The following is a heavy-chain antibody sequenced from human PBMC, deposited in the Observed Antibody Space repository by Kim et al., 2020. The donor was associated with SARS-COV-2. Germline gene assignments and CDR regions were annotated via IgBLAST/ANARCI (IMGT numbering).Heavy chain of an antibody. D-gene: IGHD3-22*01. CDR3: ARVEYDDSTDVYRGCFDS. CDR1: GASISSGDCY. CDR2: IYNSGNT. V-gene: IGHV4-30-4*01. Sequence: SETLSLTCSVSGASISSGDCYWSWIRQSPGQGLEWIGYIYNSGNTHYNPSLMSRVTITGDTSRNRCSLDMTSVTAADTAVYFCARVEYDDSTDVYRGCFDSWGQRTLVTVSS. J-gene: IGHJ4*02.